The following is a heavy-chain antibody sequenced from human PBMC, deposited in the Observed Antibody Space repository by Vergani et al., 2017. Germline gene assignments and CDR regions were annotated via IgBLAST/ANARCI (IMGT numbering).Heavy chain of an antibody. D-gene: IGHD3-22*01. CDR3: ARPTYYYDSSGYPRPVAFDI. CDR1: GYSFTSYW. CDR2: IYPGDSDT. Sequence: EVQLVQSGAEVKKPGESLKISCKGSGYSFTSYWIGWVRQMPGKGLEWMGIIYPGDSDTRYSPSFQGQVTISADKSISTAYLQWSSLKASDTAMYYCARPTYYYDSSGYPRPVAFDIWGQGTMVTVSS. V-gene: IGHV5-51*01. J-gene: IGHJ3*02.